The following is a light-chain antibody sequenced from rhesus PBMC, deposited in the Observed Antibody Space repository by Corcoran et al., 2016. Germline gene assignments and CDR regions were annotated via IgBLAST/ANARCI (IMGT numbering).Light chain of an antibody. CDR3: QQYSSSPRT. V-gene: IGKV1-22*01. CDR1: QSISSW. CDR2: KAS. J-gene: IGKJ1*01. Sequence: DIQMTQSPSSLSASVGDTVTITCRASQSISSWLAWYQQNQGKAPQLLIDKASSVQSGVPSRFSGSGSGTDFTLTISSLQSEDFATYYCQQYSSSPRTFGQGTKVEIK.